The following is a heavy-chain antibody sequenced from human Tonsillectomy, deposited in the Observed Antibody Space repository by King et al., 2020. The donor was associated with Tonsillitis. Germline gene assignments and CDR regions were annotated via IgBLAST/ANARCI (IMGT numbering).Heavy chain of an antibody. CDR2: ISYDGSNK. J-gene: IGHJ4*02. V-gene: IGHV3-30-3*01. CDR1: GFTFSSYA. CDR3: ARDEYSGTYFEHFDL. Sequence: QVQLVESGGGVVQPGRSLRLSCAASGFTFSSYAVHWVRQAPGKGLEWVAVISYDGSNKYYADSVKGRFTISRDKSKNTQYLQMTSLRIEDTAVYYFARDEYSGTYFEHFDLWGQGTLVTVSS. D-gene: IGHD1-26*01.